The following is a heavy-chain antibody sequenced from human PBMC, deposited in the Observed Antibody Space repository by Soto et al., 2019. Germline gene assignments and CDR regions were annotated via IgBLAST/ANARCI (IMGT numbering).Heavy chain of an antibody. D-gene: IGHD6-19*01. CDR2: IIPIFGTA. CDR1: GGTFSSYA. J-gene: IGHJ4*02. CDR3: ARGPSQWLVWYNYFDY. Sequence: QVQLVQSGAEVKKPGSSVKVSCKASGGTFSSYAISWVRQAPGQGLEWMGGIIPIFGTANYAQKFQGRVTITADKSTSTAYMELSSLRSEDTAVYYCARGPSQWLVWYNYFDYWGQGTLVTVSS. V-gene: IGHV1-69*06.